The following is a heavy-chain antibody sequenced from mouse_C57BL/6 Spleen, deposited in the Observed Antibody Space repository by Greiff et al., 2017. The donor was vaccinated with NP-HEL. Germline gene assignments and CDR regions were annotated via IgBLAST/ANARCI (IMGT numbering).Heavy chain of an antibody. D-gene: IGHD1-1*02. J-gene: IGHJ2*01. CDR1: GFTFSSYA. CDR2: ISDGGSYT. V-gene: IGHV5-4*01. CDR3: AREDGGSYVDFDY. Sequence: EVKLEESGGGLVKPGGSLKLSCAASGFTFSSYAMSWVRQTPEKRLEWVATISDGGSYTYYPDNVKGRFTISRDNAKNNLYLQMSHLKSEDTAMYYCAREDGGSYVDFDYWGQGTTLTVSS.